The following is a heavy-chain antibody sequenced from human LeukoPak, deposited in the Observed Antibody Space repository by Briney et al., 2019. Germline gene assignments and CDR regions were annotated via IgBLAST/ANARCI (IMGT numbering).Heavy chain of an antibody. CDR2: IYYSGST. D-gene: IGHD6-19*01. CDR1: GGSISSYY. V-gene: IGHV4-59*12. J-gene: IGHJ3*02. CDR3: ARGRPAVAGTGDAFDI. Sequence: PSETLSLTCTVSGGSISSYYWSWIRQPPGKGLEWIGSIYYSGSTNYNPSLKSRVTISVDTSKNQFSLKLSSVTAADTAVYYCARGRPAVAGTGDAFDIWGQGTMVTVSS.